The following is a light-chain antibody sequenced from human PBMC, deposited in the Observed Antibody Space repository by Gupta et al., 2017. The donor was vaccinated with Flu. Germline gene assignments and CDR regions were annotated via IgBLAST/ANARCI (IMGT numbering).Light chain of an antibody. V-gene: IGLV2-14*01. Sequence: SITSYCTGTSSDVGGDKYVSWYQQHPGKVPKLIIYEVSIRHSGVSNRFSGSKSGNTASLTISGLQAEDEADYYCSSFTSTSTLLFGGGTKLNVL. J-gene: IGLJ3*02. CDR3: SSFTSTSTLL. CDR1: SSDVGGDKY. CDR2: EVS.